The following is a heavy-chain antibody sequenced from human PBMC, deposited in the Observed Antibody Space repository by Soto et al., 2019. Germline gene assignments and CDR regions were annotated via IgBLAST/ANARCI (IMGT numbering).Heavy chain of an antibody. CDR3: TRGQDYGDYPPLDY. V-gene: IGHV3-49*03. J-gene: IGHJ4*02. D-gene: IGHD4-17*01. Sequence: GGSLRLSCTASGFTFGDYAMSWFRQAPGKGLEWVGFIRSKAYGGTTEYAASVKGRFTISRDDSKSIAYLQMNSLKTEDTAVYYCTRGQDYGDYPPLDYWGQGTLVTVSS. CDR2: IRSKAYGGTT. CDR1: GFTFGDYA.